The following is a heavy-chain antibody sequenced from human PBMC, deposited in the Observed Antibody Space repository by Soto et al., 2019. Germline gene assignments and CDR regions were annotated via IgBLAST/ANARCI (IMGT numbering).Heavy chain of an antibody. Sequence: XGCLRLSYSASGFTFSSYCMDWVRQAPGKGLEWVAVISYDGSNKYYADSAKGRFTISRDNSKNTLYLQMNSLRGEDTAVYYCAKDGRADPSHYYGMDVWGQGTTVTVS. V-gene: IGHV3-30*18. CDR1: GFTFSSYC. CDR2: ISYDGSNK. J-gene: IGHJ6*02. CDR3: AKDGRADPSHYYGMDV.